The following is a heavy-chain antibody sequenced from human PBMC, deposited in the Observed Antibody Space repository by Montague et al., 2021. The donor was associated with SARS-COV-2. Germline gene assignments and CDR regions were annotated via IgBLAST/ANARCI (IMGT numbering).Heavy chain of an antibody. CDR3: ARGSSGYYAPRPFDY. CDR1: GDSVSSKSAA. D-gene: IGHD3-22*01. V-gene: IGHV6-1*01. CDR2: SYYRSKWYN. J-gene: IGHJ4*02. Sequence: CAISGDSVSSKSAACNWIRQSPSSGLDWQGRSYYRSKWYNDYAVSVKSRITINPDTSKNQFSLQLNSVTPEDTAVYYCARGSSGYYAPRPFDYWGQGTLVTVSS.